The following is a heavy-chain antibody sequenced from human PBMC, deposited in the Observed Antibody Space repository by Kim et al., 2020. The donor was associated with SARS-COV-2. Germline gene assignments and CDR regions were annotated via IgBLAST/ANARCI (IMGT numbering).Heavy chain of an antibody. V-gene: IGHV3-30*18. Sequence: GGSLRLSCAASGFTFSSYGMHWVRQAPGKGLEWVAVISYDGSKKYYADSVKGRFTISRDNAKNTLYLQMNSLRAEDTAVYYCVKDNSLQWLIRIEGNWLDPWGPGTLVTASP. J-gene: IGHJ5*02. CDR2: ISYDGSKK. CDR3: VKDNSLQWLIRIEGNWLDP. D-gene: IGHD6-19*01. CDR1: GFTFSSYG.